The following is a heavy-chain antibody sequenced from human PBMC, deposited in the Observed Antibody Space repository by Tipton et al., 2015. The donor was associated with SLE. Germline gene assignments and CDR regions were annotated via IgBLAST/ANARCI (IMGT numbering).Heavy chain of an antibody. J-gene: IGHJ4*02. CDR1: GVSLSNSNW. CDR3: VRGDEAEQLGGFDY. D-gene: IGHD6-6*01. CDR2: IYHSGTT. Sequence: TLSLTCAVSGVSLSNSNWWDWVRQPPGKGLEWIGEIYHSGTTHYNPSLRSRITISLDKSKKEFSLRMTSVTAADTAVYYCVRGDEAEQLGGFDYRGQGTLVTVSS. V-gene: IGHV4-4*02.